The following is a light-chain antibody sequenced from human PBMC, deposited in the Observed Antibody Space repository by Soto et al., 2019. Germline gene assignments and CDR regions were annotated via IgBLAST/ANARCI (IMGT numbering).Light chain of an antibody. CDR2: DAS. CDR1: QSISSW. V-gene: IGKV1-5*01. CDR3: QQYNSYSWT. J-gene: IGKJ1*01. Sequence: MEVTQSPSTLSASGGDRLTMTFRFSQSISSWLAWYQQKPGKAPKLLIYDASSLESGVPSRFSGTGSGPEFTLTFGSLQPDDFPTYYCQQYNSYSWTFGQGTKVDI.